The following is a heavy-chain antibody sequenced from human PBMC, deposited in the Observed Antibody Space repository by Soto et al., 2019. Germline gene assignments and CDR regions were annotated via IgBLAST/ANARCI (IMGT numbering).Heavy chain of an antibody. CDR3: AHAYGWRSLY. V-gene: IGHV2-5*02. J-gene: IGHJ4*02. CDR2: IYWDDSK. D-gene: IGHD3-10*01. Sequence: QITLKESGPTLVKPTQTLTLTCTFSGFSLPTDRLGVGWIRQPPGKALEWLAVIYWDDSKTYRPSLKSRLTSPKDTSNTQAALTMTDMDPVDTATYYCAHAYGWRSLYWGQGTLVTVSS. CDR1: GFSLPTDRLG.